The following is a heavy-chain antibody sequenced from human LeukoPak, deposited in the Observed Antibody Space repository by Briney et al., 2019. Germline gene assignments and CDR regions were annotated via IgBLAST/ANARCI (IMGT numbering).Heavy chain of an antibody. CDR2: MNPNSGNT. V-gene: IGHV1-8*01. CDR3: ARVSYSSSPAEYFQH. CDR1: GYTFTSYD. D-gene: IGHD6-6*01. Sequence: GASVEVSCKASGYTFTSYDINWVRQATGQGLEWMGWMNPNSGNTGYAQKFQGRVTMTRNTSISTAYMELSSLRSEDTAVYYCARVSYSSSPAEYFQHWGQGTLVTVSS. J-gene: IGHJ1*01.